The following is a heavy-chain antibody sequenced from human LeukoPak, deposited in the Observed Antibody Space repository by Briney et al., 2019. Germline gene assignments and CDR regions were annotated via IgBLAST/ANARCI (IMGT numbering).Heavy chain of an antibody. CDR1: GFSFSSYN. CDR3: ARVTNRDYLIDY. J-gene: IGHJ4*02. Sequence: GGSLRLSCAASGFSFSSYNMNWVRQAPGKGLEWVSYISAYGTIYYADAVKGRFTISRDNAKNSLYLQMNSLRDEDTAVYHCARVTNRDYLIDYWGQGTLVTVSS. CDR2: ISAYGTI. D-gene: IGHD4-17*01. V-gene: IGHV3-48*02.